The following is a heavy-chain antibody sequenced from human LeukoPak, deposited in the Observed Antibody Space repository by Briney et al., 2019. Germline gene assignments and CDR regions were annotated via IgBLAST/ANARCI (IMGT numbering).Heavy chain of an antibody. V-gene: IGHV4-34*01. CDR2: INHSGST. CDR3: ASRLYYYGSGTPFGY. CDR1: GGSFSGYY. D-gene: IGHD3-10*01. J-gene: IGHJ4*02. Sequence: SETLPLTCAVYGGSFSGYYWSWIRQPPGKGLEWIGEINHSGSTNYNPSLKSRVTISVDTSKNQFSLKLSSVTAADTAVYYCASRLYYYGSGTPFGYWGQGTLVTVSS.